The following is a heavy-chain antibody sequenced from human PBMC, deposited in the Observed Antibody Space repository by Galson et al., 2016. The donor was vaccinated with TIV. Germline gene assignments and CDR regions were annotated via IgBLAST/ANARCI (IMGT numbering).Heavy chain of an antibody. D-gene: IGHD2-21*01. J-gene: IGHJ6*02. CDR2: ISDSGKT. V-gene: IGHV3-66*03. CDR3: ARDRVIDAYYYHYTYGLDV. Sequence: SLRLSCASSGLSVSKNYMTWVRQAPGKGLEWVALISDSGKTYYSESVRGRFTISRDNSRNTLYLQMSGLRAEDTAVYYCARDRVIDAYYYHYTYGLDVWGLGTTVTVSS. CDR1: GLSVSKNY.